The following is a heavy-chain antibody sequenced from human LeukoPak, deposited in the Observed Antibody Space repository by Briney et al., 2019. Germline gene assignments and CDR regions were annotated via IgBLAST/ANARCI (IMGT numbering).Heavy chain of an antibody. CDR1: GGSISSYY. J-gene: IGHJ4*02. CDR2: IYTSGST. CDR3: ARDLSGSLYFDY. V-gene: IGHV4-4*07. D-gene: IGHD3-10*01. Sequence: KTSETLSLTCTVSGGSISSYYWSWIRQPAGKGLEWIGRIYTSGSTDYNPSLKSRVTMSVDTSKNQFSLKVTSVTAADTAIYYCARDLSGSLYFDYWGQGILVSVSA.